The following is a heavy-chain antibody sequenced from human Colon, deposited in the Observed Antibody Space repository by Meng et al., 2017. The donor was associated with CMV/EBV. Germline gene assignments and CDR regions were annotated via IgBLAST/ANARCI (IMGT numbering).Heavy chain of an antibody. CDR1: GFTFVGYA. Sequence: SLKISCVVAGFTFVGYAMNWVRQAPGKGLEWVASISWNGGTINYVDSVKGRFTISRDNARNSLYLQMDSLRPDDAALYYCSRGASGRFPYYFDYLGLGTLVTVSS. D-gene: IGHD1-26*01. V-gene: IGHV3-9*01. CDR3: SRGASGRFPYYFDY. J-gene: IGHJ4*02. CDR2: ISWNGGTI.